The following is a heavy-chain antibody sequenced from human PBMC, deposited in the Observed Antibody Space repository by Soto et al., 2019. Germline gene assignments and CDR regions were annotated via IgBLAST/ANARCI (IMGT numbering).Heavy chain of an antibody. D-gene: IGHD5-18*01. CDR3: ARKRGYSYGSVSYYYYGMDV. CDR1: DGSISGDC. Sequence: PSETQRQTFTVADGSISGDCRSWIRQPPGKGLEWIGYIYYSGSTYYNPSLKSRVTISVDTSKNQFSLKLSSVTAADTAVYYCARKRGYSYGSVSYYYYGMDVWGQGTTVTVSS. J-gene: IGHJ6*02. V-gene: IGHV4-59*06. CDR2: IYYSGST.